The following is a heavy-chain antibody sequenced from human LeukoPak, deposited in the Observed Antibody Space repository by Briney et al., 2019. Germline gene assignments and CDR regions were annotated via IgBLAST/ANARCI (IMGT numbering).Heavy chain of an antibody. Sequence: GGSLRLSCAASGFTFSNHGMHWVRQAPGKGLEWVAVIWYDGSNEYYAESVKGRFAISRDNSKNTLYLQVNSLRAEDTAVYYCARDRGSYYVDYWGQGTLVTVSS. CDR3: ARDRGSYYVDY. J-gene: IGHJ4*02. D-gene: IGHD1-26*01. CDR2: IWYDGSNE. CDR1: GFTFSNHG. V-gene: IGHV3-33*01.